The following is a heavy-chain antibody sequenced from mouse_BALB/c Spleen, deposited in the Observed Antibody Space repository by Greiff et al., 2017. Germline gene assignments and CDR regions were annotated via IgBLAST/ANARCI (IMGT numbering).Heavy chain of an antibody. J-gene: IGHJ1*01. CDR3: ARSGDYGSSYWYFDV. Sequence: VQLVESGGGLVQPGGSRKLSCAASGFTFSSVGMHWVRQAPEKGLEWVAYISSGSSTIYYADTVKGRFTISRDNPKNTLFLQMTSLRSEDTAMYYCARSGDYGSSYWYFDVWGAGTTVTVSS. CDR1: GFTFSSVG. CDR2: ISSGSSTI. V-gene: IGHV5-17*02. D-gene: IGHD1-1*01.